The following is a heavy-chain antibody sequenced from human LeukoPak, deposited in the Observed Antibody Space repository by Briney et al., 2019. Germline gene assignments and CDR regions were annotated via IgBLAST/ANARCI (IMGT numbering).Heavy chain of an antibody. Sequence: PGGSLRLSCAASGFTFSSYWMSWVRQAPGKGLEWVANIKQDGSEKYYVDSVKGRFTISRDNAKNSLYLQMNSLRAEDTAVYYCARLGYSSSWYSYYYYYYGMDVWGQGTTVTVSS. D-gene: IGHD6-13*01. J-gene: IGHJ6*02. V-gene: IGHV3-7*01. CDR1: GFTFSSYW. CDR2: IKQDGSEK. CDR3: ARLGYSSSWYSYYYYYYGMDV.